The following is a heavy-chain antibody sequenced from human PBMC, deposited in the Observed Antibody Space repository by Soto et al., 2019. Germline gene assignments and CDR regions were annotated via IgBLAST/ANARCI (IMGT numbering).Heavy chain of an antibody. J-gene: IGHJ4*02. D-gene: IGHD1-1*01. Sequence: GGSLRLSCAASGFKFDDFGMHWVRQAPGKGLEWVSSISFQSGTKQYADPVKGRFTISRDNAKNTLYLQMNSLRLADTAFYYCAKDVWDGKWKEGVLDYSGQGTLVTVSS. V-gene: IGHV3-9*01. CDR3: AKDVWDGKWKEGVLDY. CDR2: ISFQSGTK. CDR1: GFKFDDFG.